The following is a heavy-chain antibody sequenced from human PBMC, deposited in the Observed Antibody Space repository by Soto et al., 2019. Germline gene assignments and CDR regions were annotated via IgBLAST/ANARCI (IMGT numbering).Heavy chain of an antibody. CDR2: ISAYNGNI. D-gene: IGHD3-10*01. Sequence: QVQLVQSGAEVKKPGASVKVSCKASGYMFNTYGITWVRQAPGQGLEWMGGISAYNGNIDYAQNIQGRVTMTIDTSTSTAYMELRSLRSDDTAVYYCARTYGSGSYFLPFEYWGQGTLVSVSS. J-gene: IGHJ4*02. V-gene: IGHV1-18*01. CDR1: GYMFNTYG. CDR3: ARTYGSGSYFLPFEY.